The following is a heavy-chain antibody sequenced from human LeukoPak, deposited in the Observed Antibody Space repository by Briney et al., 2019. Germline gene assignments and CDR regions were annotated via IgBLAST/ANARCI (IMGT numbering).Heavy chain of an antibody. V-gene: IGHV4-30-4*08. J-gene: IGHJ4*02. D-gene: IGHD4-23*01. CDR2: IYYSGST. CDR3: ATSDYGGNSVYFDY. CDR1: GGSISSGDYY. Sequence: PSETLSLTCTVSGGSISSGDYYWSWIRQTPGKGLEWIGYIYYSGSTYYNPSLKSRVTISVDTSKSQFSLKLSSVTAADTAVYYCATSDYGGNSVYFDYWGQGTLVTVSS.